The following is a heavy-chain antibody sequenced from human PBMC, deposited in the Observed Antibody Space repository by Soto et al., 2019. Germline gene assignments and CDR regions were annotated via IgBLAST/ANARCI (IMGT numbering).Heavy chain of an antibody. D-gene: IGHD7-27*01. Sequence: EEQLLESGGGLVQPGGSLRLSCVVSGFTFANFAMSWVRQAPGKGLEWVSTINDRGDTTYYADSVKGRFTISRDNSKNTLYLQMNSLRAEDTAVYSCCLGWYFGLWGRGTLVSVSS. CDR3: CLGWYFGL. J-gene: IGHJ2*01. CDR2: INDRGDTT. CDR1: GFTFANFA. V-gene: IGHV3-23*01.